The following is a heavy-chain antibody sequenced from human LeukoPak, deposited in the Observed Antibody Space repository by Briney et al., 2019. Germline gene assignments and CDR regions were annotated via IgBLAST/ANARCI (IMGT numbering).Heavy chain of an antibody. Sequence: SETLSLTCTVSGGSISSYYWSWIRQPPGKGLEWIGEINHSGSTNYNPSLKSRVTISVDTSKNQFSLKLSSVTAADTAVYYCARGKMSVSAFDYWGQGTLVTVSS. D-gene: IGHD4-11*01. CDR2: INHSGST. CDR1: GGSISSYY. V-gene: IGHV4-34*01. CDR3: ARGKMSVSAFDY. J-gene: IGHJ4*02.